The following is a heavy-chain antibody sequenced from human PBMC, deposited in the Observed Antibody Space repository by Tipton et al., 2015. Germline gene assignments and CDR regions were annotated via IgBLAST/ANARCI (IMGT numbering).Heavy chain of an antibody. D-gene: IGHD1-7*01. V-gene: IGHV3-30*18. CDR2: ISYDGSNK. J-gene: IGHJ6*02. CDR3: AKDTKKLAGELELLYYYYYGMDV. Sequence: SLRLSCAASGFTFSIYGMHWVRQAPGKGLEWVAVISYDGSNKSYADSVKGRFTISRDNSKNTLYLQMNSLRAEDTAVYYCAKDTKKLAGELELLYYYYYGMDVWGQGTTVTVSS. CDR1: GFTFSIYG.